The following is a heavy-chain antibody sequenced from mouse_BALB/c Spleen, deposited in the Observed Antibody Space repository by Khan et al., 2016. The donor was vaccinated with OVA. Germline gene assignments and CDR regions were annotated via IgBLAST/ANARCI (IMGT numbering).Heavy chain of an antibody. D-gene: IGHD2-3*01. CDR3: ARDGSRYNYAMDY. CDR2: ISYSGST. J-gene: IGHJ4*01. V-gene: IGHV3-2*02. Sequence: EVKLLESGPGLVKPSQSLSLTCTVTGYSITSDYAWNWIRQFPGNKLEWMGYISYSGSTNYNPALKSRISITRDTSKNQFFLQLSSVTTEDTATYYCARDGSRYNYAMDYWGQGTSVTVSS. CDR1: GYSITSDYA.